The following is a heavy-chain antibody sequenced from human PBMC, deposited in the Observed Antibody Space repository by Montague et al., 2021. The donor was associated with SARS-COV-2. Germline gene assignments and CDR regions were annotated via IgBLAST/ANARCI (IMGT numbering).Heavy chain of an antibody. D-gene: IGHD3-3*01. CDR1: GGSISSREW. Sequence: SETLSLTCAESGGSISSREWWSWVRQPPGKGLEWIVEIHQSESGRTNYHPSLKSRVTISIDQSKSYFSLYLTSMTAADTAVYYCGGTWVYFSPVDVWGQGTTVIVSS. V-gene: IGHV4-4*02. CDR2: IHQSESGRT. CDR3: GGTWVYFSPVDV. J-gene: IGHJ6*02.